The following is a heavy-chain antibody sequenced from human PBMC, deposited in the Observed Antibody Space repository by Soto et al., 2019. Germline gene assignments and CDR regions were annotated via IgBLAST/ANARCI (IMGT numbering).Heavy chain of an antibody. CDR3: ARDGWDYYDSSGPPPDYYGMDV. V-gene: IGHV6-1*01. J-gene: IGHJ6*02. CDR2: TYYRSKWYN. CDR1: GDSVSSNSAA. D-gene: IGHD3-22*01. Sequence: PSQTLSLTCAISGDSVSSNSAAWNWIRQSPSRGLEWLGRTYYRSKWYNDYAVSVKSRITINPDTSKNQFSLQLNSVTPEDTAVYYCARDGWDYYDSSGPPPDYYGMDVWGQGTTVTVSS.